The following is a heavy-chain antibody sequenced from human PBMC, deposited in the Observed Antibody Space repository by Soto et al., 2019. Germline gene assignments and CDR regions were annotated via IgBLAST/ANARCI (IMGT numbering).Heavy chain of an antibody. CDR1: GFTFSSNY. CDR3: ARDAVVPDAMVYYYMDV. CDR2: IYSGGST. V-gene: IGHV3-66*01. D-gene: IGHD2-2*01. J-gene: IGHJ6*03. Sequence: GGSLRLSCAASGFTFSSNYMSWVRQAPGKGLEWVSVIYSGGSTYYAESRKGRFTISRDNSKNKLYLQMNSLRAEDTAVYYCARDAVVPDAMVYYYMDVWGKGTTVTVSS.